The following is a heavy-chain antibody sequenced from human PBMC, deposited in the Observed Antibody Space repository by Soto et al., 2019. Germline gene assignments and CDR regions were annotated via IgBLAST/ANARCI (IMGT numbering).Heavy chain of an antibody. CDR3: AKDRGWGVVSPSHDY. CDR1: GFTFRNFV. CDR2: IRGTGGET. Sequence: EVQLLESGGGIVQPGGSLRVSCVASGFTFRNFVMSWVRQAPGKGLEWVSAIRGTGGETFYADSVKGRFTISRDNSKNTWYLKMNSLRDGATALYCWAKDRGWGVVSPSHDYWGQGTLVPVSS. D-gene: IGHD2-21*01. J-gene: IGHJ4*02. V-gene: IGHV3-23*01.